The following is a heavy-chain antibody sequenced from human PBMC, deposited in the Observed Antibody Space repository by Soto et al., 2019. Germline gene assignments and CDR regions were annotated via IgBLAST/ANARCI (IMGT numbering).Heavy chain of an antibody. CDR1: GYTFTSYA. CDR2: INAGNGNT. D-gene: IGHD6-6*01. CDR3: ARDGHSSSSAAFDI. J-gene: IGHJ3*02. Sequence: RASVKVSCKASGYTFTSYAMHWVRQAPGQRLEWMGWINAGNGNTKYSQKFQGRVTITRDTSASTAYMELSSLRSEDTAVYYCARDGHSSSSAAFDIWGQGTMVTVSS. V-gene: IGHV1-3*01.